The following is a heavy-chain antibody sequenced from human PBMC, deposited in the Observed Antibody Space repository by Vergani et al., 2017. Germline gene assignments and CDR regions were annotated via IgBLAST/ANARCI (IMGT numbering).Heavy chain of an antibody. CDR3: ARAPSLWFGEFDY. D-gene: IGHD3-10*01. CDR1: GFTFSSYG. Sequence: QVQLVESGGGVVQPGGSLRLSCAASGFTFSSYGMHWVRQAPGKGLEWVAFIRYDGSNKYYADSVKGRFTISRDNSKNTLYLQMNSLRAEDTAVYYCARAPSLWFGEFDYWGQGTLVTVSS. V-gene: IGHV3-30*02. CDR2: IRYDGSNK. J-gene: IGHJ4*02.